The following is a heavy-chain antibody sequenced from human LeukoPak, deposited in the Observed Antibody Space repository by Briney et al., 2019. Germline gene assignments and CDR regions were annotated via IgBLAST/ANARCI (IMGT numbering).Heavy chain of an antibody. CDR2: INHSGST. V-gene: IGHV4-34*01. Sequence: SETLSLTCAVYGGSFSGYYWSWIRQPPGKGLEWIGKINHSGSTNYNPSLKSRVTISVDTSKNQFSLKLSSVTAADTAVYYCARGGRSYSSSWTRWFDPWGQGTLVTVSS. J-gene: IGHJ5*02. D-gene: IGHD6-13*01. CDR3: ARGGRSYSSSWTRWFDP. CDR1: GGSFSGYY.